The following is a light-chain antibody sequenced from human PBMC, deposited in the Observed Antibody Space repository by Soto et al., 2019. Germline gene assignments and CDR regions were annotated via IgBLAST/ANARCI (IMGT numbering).Light chain of an antibody. CDR2: HAS. J-gene: IGKJ1*01. CDR1: QSISNW. Sequence: IQMTPSPSTLSASVLYRVTITVMASQSISNWLAWYQQKPGTAPKVLIYHASNLQSGVPSRFSGSGSGTEFTLTISSLQPDDFATYYCQQYNSYSPTFGKGNKGDIK. V-gene: IGKV1-5*01. CDR3: QQYNSYSPT.